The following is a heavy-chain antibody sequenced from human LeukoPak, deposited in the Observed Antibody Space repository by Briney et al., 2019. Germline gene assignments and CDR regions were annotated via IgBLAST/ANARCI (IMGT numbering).Heavy chain of an antibody. CDR3: ARVGYYDSSGHGGAFDI. CDR2: ISYDGSNK. D-gene: IGHD3-22*01. Sequence: GGSLRLSCAASGFTFSSYAMHWVRQAPGKGLEWVAVISYDGSNKYYADSVKGRFTISRDNSKNTLYLQMNSLRAEDTAVYYCARVGYYDSSGHGGAFDIWGQGTMVTVSS. CDR1: GFTFSSYA. V-gene: IGHV3-30-3*01. J-gene: IGHJ3*02.